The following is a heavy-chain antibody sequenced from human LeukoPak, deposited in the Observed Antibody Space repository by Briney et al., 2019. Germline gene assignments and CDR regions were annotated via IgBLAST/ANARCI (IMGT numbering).Heavy chain of an antibody. CDR3: ARPTGISEWLLADNWFEA. CDR2: IYYSGST. CDR1: GGSFSSSSYY. D-gene: IGHD3-3*01. Sequence: SETLSLTCTVSGGSFSSSSYYWGWIRQPPGKGLEWIGSIYYSGSTYYNPSLKSRVTISVDTSKTQFSLKLSSVTATDTAAYYCARPTGISEWLLADNWFEARGQGTLVTVSS. V-gene: IGHV4-39*01. J-gene: IGHJ5*02.